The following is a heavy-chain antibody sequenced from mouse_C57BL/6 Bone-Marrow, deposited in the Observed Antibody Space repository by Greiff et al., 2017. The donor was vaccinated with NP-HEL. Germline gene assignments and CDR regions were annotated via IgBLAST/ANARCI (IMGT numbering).Heavy chain of an antibody. CDR2: ISYDGSN. J-gene: IGHJ3*01. CDR1: GYSITSGYY. CDR3: ARAVGFQFAY. V-gene: IGHV3-6*01. Sequence: DVQLQESGPGLVKPSQSLSLTCSVTGYSITSGYYWNWIRQFPGNKLEWMGYISYDGSNNYNPSLKNRISITRDTSKNQFFLKLNSVTTEDTATYYCARAVGFQFAYWGQGTLVTVSA.